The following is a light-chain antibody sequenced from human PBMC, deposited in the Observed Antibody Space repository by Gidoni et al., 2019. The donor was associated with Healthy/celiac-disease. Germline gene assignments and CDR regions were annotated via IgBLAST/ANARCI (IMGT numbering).Light chain of an antibody. V-gene: IGKV1-39*01. CDR3: QQSYSTLFT. CDR1: QSISSY. CDR2: AAS. J-gene: IGKJ3*01. Sequence: DIQMTQSPSSLSAPVGDRVTITCRESQSISSYLNWYQQKPGKAPKLLIYAASSLQSGVPSRFSGSGSGTDFTLTISSLQPEDFATYYCQQSYSTLFTFGPGTKVDIK.